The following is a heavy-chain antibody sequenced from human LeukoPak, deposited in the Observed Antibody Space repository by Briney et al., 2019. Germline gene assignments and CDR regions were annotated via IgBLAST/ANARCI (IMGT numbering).Heavy chain of an antibody. J-gene: IGHJ4*02. CDR3: AKDLHFWSGIDY. Sequence: GGSLRLSCAASGFTFGTNTMSWVRQAPGKGLEWVSGIGSDDSTHYAESVKGRFTISRDNSKNTLYLQMNSLETEDTAIYYCAKDLHFWSGIDYWGQGTLVTVSS. CDR2: IGSDDST. V-gene: IGHV3-23*01. CDR1: GFTFGTNT. D-gene: IGHD3-3*02.